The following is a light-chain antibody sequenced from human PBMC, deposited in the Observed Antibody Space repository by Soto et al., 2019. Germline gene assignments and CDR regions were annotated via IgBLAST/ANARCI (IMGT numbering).Light chain of an antibody. CDR3: AAWDDSLSGVV. Sequence: QSVLTQPPSASGTPGQRDTISCSGSSSNIGSNYVYWYQQLPGTVPQLLIYRNNERPSGVPDRFSGSKSGTSASLAISGLRSEDEADYYCAAWDDSLSGVVFGGGTKLTVL. V-gene: IGLV1-47*01. J-gene: IGLJ2*01. CDR2: RNN. CDR1: SSNIGSNY.